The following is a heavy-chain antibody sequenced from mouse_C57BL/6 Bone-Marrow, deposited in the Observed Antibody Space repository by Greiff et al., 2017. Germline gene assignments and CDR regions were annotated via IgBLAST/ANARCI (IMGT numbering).Heavy chain of an antibody. J-gene: IGHJ4*01. CDR2: MHPNGGSP. D-gene: IGHD2-4*01. CDR3: ARYYDYDDYTMDY. CDR1: GYTFTNYW. Sequence: QVQLQQSGAELVQPGASVKLSCKASGYTFTNYWMHWVKQRPGQGLEWIGMMHPNGGSPDYNEKFKSEATLSVDKSSRTAYMELSSLTSEDSAVYYCARYYDYDDYTMDYWGQGTSVTVSS. V-gene: IGHV1-64*01.